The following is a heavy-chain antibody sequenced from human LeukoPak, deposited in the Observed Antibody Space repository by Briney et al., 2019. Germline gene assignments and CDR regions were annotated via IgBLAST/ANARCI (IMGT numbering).Heavy chain of an antibody. CDR2: MNPNSGNT. J-gene: IGHJ5*02. Sequence: ASVKVSCKASGYTFTSYDINWVRQATGQGLEWMGWMNPNSGNTSYAQKFQGRVTMTRNTSISTAYMELSSLRSEDTAVYYCARGSYYDSSGYYTTWGQGTLVTVSS. CDR1: GYTFTSYD. V-gene: IGHV1-8*01. CDR3: ARGSYYDSSGYYTT. D-gene: IGHD3-22*01.